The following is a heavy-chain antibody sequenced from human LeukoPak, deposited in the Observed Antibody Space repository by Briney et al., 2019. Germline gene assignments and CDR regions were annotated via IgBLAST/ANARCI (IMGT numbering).Heavy chain of an antibody. D-gene: IGHD3-10*01. CDR2: VYYSGST. Sequence: SETLSLTCTVSGGSISSDYWSWIRQPPGEGLEWIGYVYYSGSTNYNPSLKSRVTISVDTSRKQFSLKLHSVSAADTAVYYCARDRGRATWFDPWGQGTVVTVSS. J-gene: IGHJ5*02. V-gene: IGHV4-59*01. CDR1: GGSISSDY. CDR3: ARDRGRATWFDP.